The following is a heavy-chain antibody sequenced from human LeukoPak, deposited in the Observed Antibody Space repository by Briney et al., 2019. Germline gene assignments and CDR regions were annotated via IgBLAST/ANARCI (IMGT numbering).Heavy chain of an antibody. CDR2: IYYSGST. Sequence: SETLSLTCTVSGGSISSYYWSWIRQPPGKGLEWIGYIYYSGSTNYNPSLKSRVTISVDTSKNQFSLKLSSVTAADTAVYYCARDLSSDMVGATTLDYWGQGTLVTVSS. V-gene: IGHV4-59*01. CDR3: ARDLSSDMVGATTLDY. CDR1: GGSISSYY. J-gene: IGHJ4*02. D-gene: IGHD1-26*01.